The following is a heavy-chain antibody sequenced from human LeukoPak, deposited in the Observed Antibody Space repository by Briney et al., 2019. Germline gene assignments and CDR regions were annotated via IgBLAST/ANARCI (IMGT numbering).Heavy chain of an antibody. CDR3: ARVPDLGAFDI. J-gene: IGHJ3*02. V-gene: IGHV4-59*01. Sequence: PSETLSLTCTVSGGSISSYYWSWIRQPPGKGLEWIGYIYYSGSTNYNPSLKSRVTISVDTSKNQFSLKLSSVTAADTAVYYCARVPDLGAFDIWGQGTMVTVSS. CDR2: IYYSGST. CDR1: GGSISSYY.